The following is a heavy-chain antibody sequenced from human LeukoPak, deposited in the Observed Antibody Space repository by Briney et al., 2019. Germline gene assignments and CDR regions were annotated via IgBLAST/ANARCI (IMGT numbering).Heavy chain of an antibody. J-gene: IGHJ4*02. CDR2: ISAYNGNT. Sequence: AASVTVSCTASGYTFTSYGISWVRQAPGQGLEWMGWISAYNGNTNYAQKLQGRVTMTTDTSTSTAYMELRSLRSDDTAVYYCARGGGGSYYAWVDYWGQGTLVTVSS. CDR3: ARGGGGSYYAWVDY. CDR1: GYTFTSYG. D-gene: IGHD1-26*01. V-gene: IGHV1-18*01.